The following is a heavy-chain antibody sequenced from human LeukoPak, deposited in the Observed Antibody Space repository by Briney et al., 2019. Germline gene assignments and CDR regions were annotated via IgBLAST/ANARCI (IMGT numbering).Heavy chain of an antibody. CDR1: GFTFSSYW. CDR3: AKPGYDSSGYINYFDY. J-gene: IGHJ4*02. D-gene: IGHD3-22*01. Sequence: PGGSLRLSCAASGFTFSSYWMHWVRQAPGKGLEWVSAISGSGGSTYYADSVKGRFTISRDNSKNTLYLQMNSLRAEDTAVYYCAKPGYDSSGYINYFDYWGQGTLVTVSS. V-gene: IGHV3-23*01. CDR2: ISGSGGST.